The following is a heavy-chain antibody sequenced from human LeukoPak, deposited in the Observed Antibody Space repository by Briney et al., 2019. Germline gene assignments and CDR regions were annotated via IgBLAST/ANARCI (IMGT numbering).Heavy chain of an antibody. CDR3: AKDRIVVVTAMNLFDY. CDR2: ILYDGSNK. V-gene: IGHV3-30*04. CDR1: GFHFSTLA. Sequence: GGSLKLLRSTPGFHFSTLAMHLVRPAPGKGLEWVALILYDGSNKYYADSVKGRFTISRDNSKNTLYLQMNSLRAEDTAVYYCAKDRIVVVTAMNLFDYWGQGTLVTVSS. J-gene: IGHJ4*02. D-gene: IGHD2-21*02.